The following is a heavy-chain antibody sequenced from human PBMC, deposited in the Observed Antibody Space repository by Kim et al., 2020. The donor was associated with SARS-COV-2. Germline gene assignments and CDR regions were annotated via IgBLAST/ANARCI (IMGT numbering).Heavy chain of an antibody. Sequence: SETLSLTCTVSGGSISGYHWSWIRQSLGRGLEWIGYIYYSGNTNYRPSLKSRVTISIDTSKNQFSLKLRSVTAADTAVYYCARGTYDYVWGSYRFVYWGQGTLVTVSS. CDR1: GGSISGYH. V-gene: IGHV4-59*01. J-gene: IGHJ4*02. D-gene: IGHD3-16*02. CDR2: IYYSGNT. CDR3: ARGTYDYVWGSYRFVY.